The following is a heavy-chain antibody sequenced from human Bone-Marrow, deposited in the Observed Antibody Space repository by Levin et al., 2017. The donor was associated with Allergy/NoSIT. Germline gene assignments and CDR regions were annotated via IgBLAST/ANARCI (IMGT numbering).Heavy chain of an antibody. J-gene: IGHJ4*02. Sequence: PGGSLRLSCAASGFSFRSFGMHWVRQAPGKGLEWVAVISYDGNDQYYADSVKGRFTISRDNPKNTLYLQMNSLRTEDTAVYYCAKDVVFGTSSWALDYWGQGTLVTVSS. D-gene: IGHD6-13*01. CDR2: ISYDGNDQ. CDR1: GFSFRSFG. CDR3: AKDVVFGTSSWALDY. V-gene: IGHV3-30*18.